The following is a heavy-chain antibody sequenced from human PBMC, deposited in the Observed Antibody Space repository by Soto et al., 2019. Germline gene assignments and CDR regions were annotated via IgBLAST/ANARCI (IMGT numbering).Heavy chain of an antibody. CDR2: IKQDGSEK. CDR3: ARGPRITIFGVGHRVY. D-gene: IGHD3-3*01. Sequence: EVQLVESGGGLVQPGGSLRLSCAASGFTFSSYWMSWVRQAPGKGLEWVANIKQDGSEKYYVDSVKDRFTISRDNAKNSLYLQMNRLRAEDTAVYYCARGPRITIFGVGHRVYWGQGTLVTVSS. J-gene: IGHJ4*02. V-gene: IGHV3-7*01. CDR1: GFTFSSYW.